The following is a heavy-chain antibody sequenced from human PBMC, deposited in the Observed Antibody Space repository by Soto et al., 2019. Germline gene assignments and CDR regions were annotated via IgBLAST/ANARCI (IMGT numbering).Heavy chain of an antibody. CDR1: GYSFPSDW. D-gene: IGHD2-2*01. CDR3: ASIPHSTTSYYDHNFGMDV. V-gene: IGHV5-51*01. J-gene: IGHJ6*02. CDR2: IYPADSDT. Sequence: GESLKISCKGSGYSFPSDWIGWVRQMPGKGLEWMGSIYPADSDTRYSPAFQGQVTISADNSIRTAYLQWSSLKASDTATYYCASIPHSTTSYYDHNFGMDVWGQGTTVTVSS.